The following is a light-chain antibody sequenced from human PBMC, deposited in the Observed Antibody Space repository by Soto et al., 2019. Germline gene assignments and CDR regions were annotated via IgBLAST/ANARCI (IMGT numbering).Light chain of an antibody. J-gene: IGKJ1*01. V-gene: IGKV3-20*01. CDR2: GAS. CDR1: QSVSSSY. CDR3: QQYGSSPKT. Sequence: EMVMTQSPATLSVSPGERATLSCRASQSVSSSYLAWYQQKPGQAHRLLIYGASSRATGIPDRFSGSGSGTDFTLTISRLEPEDFAVYYCQQYGSSPKTFGQGNKGDIK.